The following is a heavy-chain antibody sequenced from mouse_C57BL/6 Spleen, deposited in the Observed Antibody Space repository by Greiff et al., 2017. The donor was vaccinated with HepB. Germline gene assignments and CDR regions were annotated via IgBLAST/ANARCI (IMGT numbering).Heavy chain of an antibody. J-gene: IGHJ3*01. CDR1: GYSFTGYY. CDR2: INPSTGGT. CDR3: ARDSSGYRFAY. D-gene: IGHD3-2*02. V-gene: IGHV1-42*01. Sequence: LVESGPELVKPGASVKISCKASGYSFTGYYMNWVKQSPEKSLEWIGEINPSTGGTTYNQKFKAKATLTVDKSSSTAYMQLKSLTSEDSAVYYCARDSSGYRFAYWGQGTLVTVSA.